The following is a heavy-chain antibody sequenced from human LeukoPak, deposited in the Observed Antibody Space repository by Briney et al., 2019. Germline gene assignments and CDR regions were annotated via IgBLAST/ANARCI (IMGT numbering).Heavy chain of an antibody. CDR1: GFTFSGYS. J-gene: IGHJ4*02. Sequence: KAGGSLRLSCTASGFTFSGYSMNWIRQAPGKGLEWVSSFGTRSTSIYHAGSVKGRFAISRDNAKNSLYLQMNSLRVEDTALYYCAREVSEGFDFWGQGTLVTVSS. D-gene: IGHD3-22*01. CDR2: FGTRSTSI. V-gene: IGHV3-21*01. CDR3: AREVSEGFDF.